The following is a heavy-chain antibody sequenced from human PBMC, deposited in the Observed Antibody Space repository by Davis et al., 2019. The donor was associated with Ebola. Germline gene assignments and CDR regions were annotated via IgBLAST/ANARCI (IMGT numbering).Heavy chain of an antibody. CDR1: GFTFSSYG. V-gene: IGHV3-30*03. CDR2: ISYDGSNK. J-gene: IGHJ6*02. D-gene: IGHD4-17*01. CDR3: AVGYGPRYYYYYMDV. Sequence: GGSLRLSCAASGFTFSSYGMHWVRQAPGKGLEWVAVISYDGSNKYYADSVKGRFTISRDNSKNTLYLQMNSLRAEDTAVYYCAVGYGPRYYYYYMDVWGQGTTVTVSS.